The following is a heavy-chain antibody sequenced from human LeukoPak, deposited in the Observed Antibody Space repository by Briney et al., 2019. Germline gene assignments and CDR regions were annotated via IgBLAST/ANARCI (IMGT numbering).Heavy chain of an antibody. Sequence: PGGSLRLSCAASGFTFEDYARHSGRQAPRKGLEWVSGINWNSASTGYADSLKGRFTISRDNVMNYLYLQVNGLGPEDTALYYCVRDRRNPYRPEGPFDPWGQGTLVTVSS. CDR2: INWNSAST. D-gene: IGHD1-14*01. J-gene: IGHJ5*02. CDR1: GFTFEDYA. CDR3: VRDRRNPYRPEGPFDP. V-gene: IGHV3-9*01.